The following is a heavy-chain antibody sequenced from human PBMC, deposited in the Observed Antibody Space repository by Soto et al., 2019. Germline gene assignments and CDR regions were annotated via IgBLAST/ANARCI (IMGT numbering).Heavy chain of an antibody. V-gene: IGHV4-59*01. CDR3: ARVSPYYDYVWGSYRPKNWFDP. Sequence: QVQLQESGPGLVEPSETLSLTCTVSGGSISSYYWSWNRQPPGKGLEWIGYIYYSGSSNYNPSLKSRVTISVDTAKNQFSLKLSSVTAADTAVYYCARVSPYYDYVWGSYRPKNWFDPWGQGTLVTVSS. CDR1: GGSISSYY. J-gene: IGHJ5*02. D-gene: IGHD3-16*02. CDR2: IYYSGSS.